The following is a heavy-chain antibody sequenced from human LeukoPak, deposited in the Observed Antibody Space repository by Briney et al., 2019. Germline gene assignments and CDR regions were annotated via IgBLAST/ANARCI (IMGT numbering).Heavy chain of an antibody. CDR1: GGSISSYY. V-gene: IGHV4-59*01. D-gene: IGHD5-18*01. J-gene: IGHJ6*03. CDR2: IYYSGST. Sequence: SETLSLTCTVSGGSISSYYWSWIRQSPGKGLEWIGYIYYSGSTNYNPSLKSRVTMSVDMSKNQFSLKLRSVTAADTAVYYCARTTEGGYTYDYFYYYYMDVWGKGTTVTISS. CDR3: ARTTEGGYTYDYFYYYYMDV.